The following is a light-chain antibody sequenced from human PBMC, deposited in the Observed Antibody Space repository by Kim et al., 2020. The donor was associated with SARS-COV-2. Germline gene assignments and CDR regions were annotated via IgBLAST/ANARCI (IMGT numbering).Light chain of an antibody. CDR2: DVS. CDR3: EQRNNWPVT. V-gene: IGKV3-11*01. Sequence: VLTQSPGTLSLSLGERATLSCRASQRVSGTLAWYQQKPGQAPRLLIHDVSNRATGIPARFSGRGSGTDFTLTIGSLEPEDVAVYYCEQRNNWPVTFGRGTKVEIK. CDR1: QRVSGT. J-gene: IGKJ4*01.